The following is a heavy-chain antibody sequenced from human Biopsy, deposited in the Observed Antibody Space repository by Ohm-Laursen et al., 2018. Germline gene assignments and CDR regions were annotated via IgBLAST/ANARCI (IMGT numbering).Heavy chain of an antibody. Sequence: ASVKVSCKASGYTFAGYYFHWVRQAPGHGLEWMGWINPNSGNANYAQSFQGRLTVTRDTSITAAYMELTSLTSDDTAIYYCARVPAYPSIDGYYGLDLWGQGTTVIVSS. CDR1: GYTFAGYY. J-gene: IGHJ6*02. V-gene: IGHV1-2*02. CDR3: ARVPAYPSIDGYYGLDL. D-gene: IGHD3-9*01. CDR2: INPNSGNA.